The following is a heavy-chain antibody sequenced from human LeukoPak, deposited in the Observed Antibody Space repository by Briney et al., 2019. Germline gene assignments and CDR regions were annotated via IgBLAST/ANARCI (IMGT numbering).Heavy chain of an antibody. CDR1: GFTFSSYS. CDR3: AKAFREYGSSTYSSFDI. Sequence: PGGSLRLSCAASGFTFSSYSMNWVRQAPGKGLEWVSSISSSSSYIYYADSVRGRFTISRDNSKNILYLQMNSLSTEDTAIYYCAKAFREYGSSTYSSFDIWGQGTMVTVSS. V-gene: IGHV3-21*04. CDR2: ISSSSSYI. D-gene: IGHD6-13*01. J-gene: IGHJ3*02.